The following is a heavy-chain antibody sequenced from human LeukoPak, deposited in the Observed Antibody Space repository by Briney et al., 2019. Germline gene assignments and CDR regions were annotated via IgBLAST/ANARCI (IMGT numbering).Heavy chain of an antibody. CDR3: AKDWDLGYCSGGSCYCDY. CDR1: GFTFSSYA. J-gene: IGHJ4*02. D-gene: IGHD2-15*01. V-gene: IGHV3-30-3*01. CDR2: ISYDGSNK. Sequence: GRSLRLSCAASGFTFSSYAMHWVRQAPGKGLEWVAVISYDGSNKYYADSVKGRFTISRDNSKNTLYLQMNSLRAEDTAVYYCAKDWDLGYCSGGSCYCDYWGQGTLVTVSS.